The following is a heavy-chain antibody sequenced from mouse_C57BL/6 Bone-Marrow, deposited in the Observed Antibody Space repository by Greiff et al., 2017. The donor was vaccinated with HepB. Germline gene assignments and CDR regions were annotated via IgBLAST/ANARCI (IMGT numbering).Heavy chain of an antibody. CDR2: IYPRSGNT. CDR1: GYTFTSYG. Sequence: QVQLQQSGAELARPGASVKLSCKASGYTFTSYGISWVKQRTGQGLEWIGEIYPRSGNTYYNETFKGKATLTADKSSSTAYMELRSLTSEDSAGYFCARRGNFYYGNAFDYWGQGTTLTVSS. V-gene: IGHV1-81*01. CDR3: ARRGNFYYGNAFDY. J-gene: IGHJ2*01. D-gene: IGHD2-1*01.